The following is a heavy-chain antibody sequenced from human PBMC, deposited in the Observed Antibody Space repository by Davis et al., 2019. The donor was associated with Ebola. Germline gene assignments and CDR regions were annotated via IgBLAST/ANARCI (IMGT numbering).Heavy chain of an antibody. D-gene: IGHD3-10*01. V-gene: IGHV4-30-4*01. CDR3: GSCASRANTYGMDV. CDR1: GGSINSGDYF. CDR2: IDYRGST. J-gene: IGHJ6*02. Sequence: PSETLSLTCTVSGGSINSGDYFWNWIRQSPGKGLEWIGYIDYRGSTDYNPSLKRRISISLHTSKNQFFLKLSSVSAADTAVYFCGSCASRANTYGMDVWGQGTTVTVTS.